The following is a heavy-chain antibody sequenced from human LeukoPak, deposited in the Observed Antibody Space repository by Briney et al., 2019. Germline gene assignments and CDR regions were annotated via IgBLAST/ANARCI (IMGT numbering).Heavy chain of an antibody. CDR2: IHNSGTT. CDR1: GDSISGYY. Sequence: SETLSLTCTVSGDSISGYYWSWIRQPPGKELEWIGYIHNSGTTNYNPSPKSRVTMSVNTSKNQFSLRLSSVTAADTAVYYCTRGTVTTYYFDCWGQGTLVTVSS. CDR3: TRGTVTTYYFDC. J-gene: IGHJ4*02. V-gene: IGHV4-59*01. D-gene: IGHD4-17*01.